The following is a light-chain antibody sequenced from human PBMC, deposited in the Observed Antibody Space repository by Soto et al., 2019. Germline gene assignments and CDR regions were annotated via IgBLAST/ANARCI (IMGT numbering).Light chain of an antibody. V-gene: IGLV2-14*01. CDR1: SSDIGGSNS. J-gene: IGLJ3*02. CDR3: SSYSTSGTLVV. Sequence: QSALTQPASVSGSPGQTIIMSCTGTSSDIGGSNSVSWYQQHPDKAPKLILFDVSHRPSKIPDRFSGSKSGNTASLTISGLQADDEAVYYCSSYSTSGTLVVFGGGTKLTVL. CDR2: DVS.